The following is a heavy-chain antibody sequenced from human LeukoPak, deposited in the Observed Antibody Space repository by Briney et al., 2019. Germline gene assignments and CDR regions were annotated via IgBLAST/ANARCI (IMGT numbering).Heavy chain of an antibody. Sequence: GGTLRLSCAASGFTFSSYAMSWVRQAPGKGLEWVSAISGSGGSTYYADSVKGRFTISRDNSKNTLYLQMNSLRAEDTAVYYCANDYYGSGSYYSDSFDYWGQGTLVTVSS. CDR1: GFTFSSYA. D-gene: IGHD3-10*01. V-gene: IGHV3-23*01. J-gene: IGHJ4*02. CDR2: ISGSGGST. CDR3: ANDYYGSGSYYSDSFDY.